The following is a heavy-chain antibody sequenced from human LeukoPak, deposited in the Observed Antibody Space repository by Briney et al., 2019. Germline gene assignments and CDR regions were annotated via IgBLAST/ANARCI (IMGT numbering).Heavy chain of an antibody. D-gene: IGHD3-16*01. CDR2: ISFDGRDK. J-gene: IGHJ4*02. V-gene: IGHV3-30*03. CDR3: ARDHWGPFDY. Sequence: GGSLRLSCAASGFNFNKYGIHWVRQAPGKGLEWVAFISFDGRDKYYVDSVKGRFTISRDRSKNTLSLQMNSLRAEDTAVYYCARDHWGPFDYWGQGTLVTVSS. CDR1: GFNFNKYG.